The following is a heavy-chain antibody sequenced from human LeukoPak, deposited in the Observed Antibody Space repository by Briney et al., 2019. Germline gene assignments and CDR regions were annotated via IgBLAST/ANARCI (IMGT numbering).Heavy chain of an antibody. Sequence: PSETLSLTCAVYGGSFSGYYWSWIRQPPGKGLEWIGEINHSGSTNYNPSLKSRVTISVDTSKNQFSLKLSSVTAADTAVYYCARFKNRNYYYCMDVWGKGTTVTVSS. CDR1: GGSFSGYY. V-gene: IGHV4-34*01. CDR2: INHSGST. D-gene: IGHD1-14*01. CDR3: ARFKNRNYYYCMDV. J-gene: IGHJ6*03.